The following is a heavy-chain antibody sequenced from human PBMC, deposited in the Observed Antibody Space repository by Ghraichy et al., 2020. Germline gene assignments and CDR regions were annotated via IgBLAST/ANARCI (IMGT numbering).Heavy chain of an antibody. J-gene: IGHJ6*02. CDR3: ARTPPVAVAGTDYYYSLDV. CDR1: GYTLTTYA. V-gene: IGHV1-3*01. Sequence: ASVKVSCKASGYTLTTYAMHWVRQAPGQRPEWMGWINAGNGNTKYSQRFQGRVTITRDTSASTAYMELSSLRSEDTAVYYCARTPPVAVAGTDYYYSLDVWGQGTTVTVSS. D-gene: IGHD6-19*01. CDR2: INAGNGNT.